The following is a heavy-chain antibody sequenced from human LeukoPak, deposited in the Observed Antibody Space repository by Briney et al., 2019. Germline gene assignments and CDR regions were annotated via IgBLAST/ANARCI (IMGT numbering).Heavy chain of an antibody. V-gene: IGHV4-31*03. Sequence: PSQTLSLTCTVSGGSISSGGYYWSWLRQHPGRGVEGIGYIYYSGSTYYNPSLKSRVTISVNTYKKQFSLKLSSVTAADTAVYYCARWDYDLLTGYYLFDYWGQGTLVTVSS. CDR3: ARWDYDLLTGYYLFDY. CDR2: IYYSGST. CDR1: GGSISSGGYY. J-gene: IGHJ4*02. D-gene: IGHD3-9*01.